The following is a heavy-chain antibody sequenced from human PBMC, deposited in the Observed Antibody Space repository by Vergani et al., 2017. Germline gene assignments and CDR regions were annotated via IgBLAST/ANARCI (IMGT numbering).Heavy chain of an antibody. CDR1: GGSISTNSYF. D-gene: IGHD2-2*01. V-gene: IGHV4-39*01. CDR2: IYYSGST. CDR3: ARPLRCDCSVTSFRYWYFDL. Sequence: QLQLQESGPGLVKPSETLSLTCTVSGGSISTNSYFWGWIRQPPGKGLEWIGSIYYSGSTYYNPSLKSRVTISVDTSKNQFSLHLSSVTAADTAIYYCARPLRCDCSVTSFRYWYFDLRGRGNLVTVSS. J-gene: IGHJ2*01.